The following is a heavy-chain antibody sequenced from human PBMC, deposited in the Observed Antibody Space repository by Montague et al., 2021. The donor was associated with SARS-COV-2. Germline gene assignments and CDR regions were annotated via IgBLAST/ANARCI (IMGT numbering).Heavy chain of an antibody. CDR2: IYYSGST. J-gene: IGHJ3*02. Sequence: SETLSLTCTVSSGSISSYYWSWIRQPPGKGLEWIGYIYYSGSTNYNPSLKSRVTISVDTSKNQISLKLTSVAAADTAVYYCARYSPLGFESPDTFDIWGRGTMVTVSS. CDR3: ARYSPLGFESPDTFDI. V-gene: IGHV4-59*08. D-gene: IGHD3-9*01. CDR1: SGSISSYY.